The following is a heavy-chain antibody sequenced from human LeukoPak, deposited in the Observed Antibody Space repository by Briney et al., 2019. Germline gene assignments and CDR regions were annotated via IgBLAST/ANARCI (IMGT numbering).Heavy chain of an antibody. D-gene: IGHD4-11*01. V-gene: IGHV3-7*01. CDR1: GGSISSSRYF. Sequence: ETLSLTCTVSGGSISSSRYFWGWIRQPPGKGLEWVANMNEDGSEKYYVDSVTGRFTISRDNAKNSLYLQMNSLRAEDTAVYYCARDNYRKFDYWGQGTLVTVSS. J-gene: IGHJ4*02. CDR2: MNEDGSEK. CDR3: ARDNYRKFDY.